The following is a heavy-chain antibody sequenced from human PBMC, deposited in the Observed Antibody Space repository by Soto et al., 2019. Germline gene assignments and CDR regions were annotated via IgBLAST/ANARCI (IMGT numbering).Heavy chain of an antibody. CDR3: AKGLSIVVVPAAMGLSAFDI. Sequence: PGGSLRLSCAASGFTFSSYAMSWVRQAPGKGLEWVSAISGSGGSTYYADSVKGRFTISRDNSKNTLYLQMNSLRAEDTAVYYCAKGLSIVVVPAAMGLSAFDIWGQGTMVTVSS. CDR2: ISGSGGST. CDR1: GFTFSSYA. J-gene: IGHJ3*02. D-gene: IGHD2-2*01. V-gene: IGHV3-23*01.